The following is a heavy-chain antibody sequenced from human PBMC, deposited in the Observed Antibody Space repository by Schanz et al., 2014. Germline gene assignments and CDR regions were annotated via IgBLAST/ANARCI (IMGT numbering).Heavy chain of an antibody. Sequence: QVQLVQSGGEVKKPGASATVSCKASGYTFNNHGISWVRQAPGQGLEWMGWISVYHGHTNYAEKVHGRVTMTTDTSKSTVYMEMSSLRADDTAVYYCVKDAGKAAMMTDDIDVWGQGTSVTVSS. CDR2: ISVYHGHT. CDR1: GYTFNNHG. J-gene: IGHJ6*02. V-gene: IGHV1-18*01. CDR3: VKDAGKAAMMTDDIDV. D-gene: IGHD2-21*02.